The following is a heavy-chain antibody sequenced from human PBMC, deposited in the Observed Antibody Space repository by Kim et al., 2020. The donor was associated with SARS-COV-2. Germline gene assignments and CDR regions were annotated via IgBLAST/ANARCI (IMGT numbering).Heavy chain of an antibody. CDR1: GYTFTSYG. CDR2: ISAYNGNT. D-gene: IGHD3-10*01. V-gene: IGHV1-18*01. CDR3: ARDRRFGELNDPFDP. Sequence: ASVKVSCKASGYTFTSYGISWVRQAPGQGLEWMGWISAYNGNTNYAQKLQGRVTMTTDTSTSTAYMELRSLRSDDTAVYYCARDRRFGELNDPFDPWGQGTLVTVSS. J-gene: IGHJ5*02.